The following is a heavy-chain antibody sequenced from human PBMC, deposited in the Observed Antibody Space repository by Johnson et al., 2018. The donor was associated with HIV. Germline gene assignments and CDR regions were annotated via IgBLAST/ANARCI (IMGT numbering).Heavy chain of an antibody. J-gene: IGHJ3*02. CDR3: ARAGSSSSGPRAFDI. V-gene: IGHV3-30*03. D-gene: IGHD6-6*01. CDR2: ISYDGSNK. CDR1: GFSFTNAW. Sequence: VQLVESGGGRAKPGGSLRLSCAVSGFSFTNAWMSWVRQAPGKGLEWVAVISYDGSNKYYADSVKGRFTISRDNSKNTLYLQMNSLRAEDTAVYYCARAGSSSSGPRAFDIWGQGTMVTVSS.